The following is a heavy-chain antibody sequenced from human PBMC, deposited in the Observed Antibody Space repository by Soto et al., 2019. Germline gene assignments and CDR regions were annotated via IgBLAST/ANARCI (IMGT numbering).Heavy chain of an antibody. J-gene: IGHJ4*02. CDR2: IYYSGST. Sequence: SETLSLTCTVSGGSISSYYWSWIRQPPGKGLEWIGYIYYSGSTNYNPSLKSRVTISVDTSKNQFSLKLSSVTAADTAVYYCARHQGLVATIVYDYWGQGTLVTVSS. CDR1: GGSISSYY. D-gene: IGHD5-12*01. CDR3: ARHQGLVATIVYDY. V-gene: IGHV4-59*08.